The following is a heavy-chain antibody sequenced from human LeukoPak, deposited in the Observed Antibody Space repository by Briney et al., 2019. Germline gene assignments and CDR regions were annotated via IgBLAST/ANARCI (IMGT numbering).Heavy chain of an antibody. CDR1: GGSFSGCY. CDR2: INHSGST. V-gene: IGHV4-34*01. Sequence: SETLSLTCAVYGGSFSGCYWSWIRQPPGKGLEWIGEINHSGSTNYNPSLKSRVTISVDTSKNQFSLKLSSVTAADTAVYYCARGSPNFDIVVVPAARRRNWFDPWGQGTLVTVSS. D-gene: IGHD2-2*01. J-gene: IGHJ5*02. CDR3: ARGSPNFDIVVVPAARRRNWFDP.